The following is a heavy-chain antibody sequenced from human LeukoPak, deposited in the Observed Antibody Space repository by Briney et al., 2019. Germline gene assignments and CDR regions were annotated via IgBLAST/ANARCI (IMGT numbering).Heavy chain of an antibody. V-gene: IGHV4-31*03. J-gene: IGHJ2*01. CDR1: GGSISSGGYY. CDR2: IYYSGST. CDR3: AREPWGGAFGNRRWYFDL. D-gene: IGHD1-14*01. Sequence: PSQTLSLTCTVSGGSISSGGYYWSWIRQHPGKGLEWIGYIYYSGSTYYNPSLKSRVTISVDTSKNQFSLKLSSVTAADTAVYYCAREPWGGAFGNRRWYFDLWGRGTLVTVSS.